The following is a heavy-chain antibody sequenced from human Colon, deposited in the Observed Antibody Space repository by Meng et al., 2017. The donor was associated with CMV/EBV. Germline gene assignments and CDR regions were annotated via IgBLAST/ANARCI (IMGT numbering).Heavy chain of an antibody. CDR2: MNPNSGDT. D-gene: IGHD2-2*01. J-gene: IGHJ4*02. CDR1: GDNFISYD. V-gene: IGHV1-8*01. Sequence: ASVKVSCKASGDNFISYDINWVRQATGQGLEWMGWMNPNSGDTGYAQKFQGRVTMTRNTSISTAYMELSSLRSEDTAVYYCARGRARGYCSSTSCSLPDYWGQGTLVTVSS. CDR3: ARGRARGYCSSTSCSLPDY.